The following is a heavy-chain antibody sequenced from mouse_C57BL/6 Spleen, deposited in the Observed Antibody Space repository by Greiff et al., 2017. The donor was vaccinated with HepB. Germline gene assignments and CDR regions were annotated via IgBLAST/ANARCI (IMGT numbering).Heavy chain of an antibody. CDR1: GFNIKNTY. CDR3: ARSRFYGSSYPFAY. CDR2: IDPANGNT. D-gene: IGHD1-1*01. V-gene: IGHV14-3*01. Sequence: EVMLVESVAELVRPGASVKLSCTASGFNIKNTYMHWVKQRPEQGLEWIGRIDPANGNTKYAPKFQGKATITADTSSNPAYLQLSSLTSEDTAIYYCARSRFYGSSYPFAYWGQGTLVTVSA. J-gene: IGHJ3*01.